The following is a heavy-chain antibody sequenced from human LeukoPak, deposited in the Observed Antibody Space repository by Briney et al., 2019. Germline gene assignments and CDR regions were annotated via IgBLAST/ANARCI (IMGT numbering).Heavy chain of an antibody. CDR1: GFTFSDYY. V-gene: IGHV3-11*01. CDR2: ISSSGSTI. J-gene: IGHJ4*02. Sequence: GGSLKLSCAASGFTFSDYYMSWIRQAPGKGLEWGSYISSSGSTIYYADSVKGRFTISRDSAKNSLYLQMNSLRAEDTAVYYCARDRGYSGYEQNDYWGQGTLVTVSS. CDR3: ARDRGYSGYEQNDY. D-gene: IGHD5-12*01.